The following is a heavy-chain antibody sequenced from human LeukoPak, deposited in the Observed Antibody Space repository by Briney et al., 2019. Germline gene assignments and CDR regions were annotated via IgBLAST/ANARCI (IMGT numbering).Heavy chain of an antibody. CDR3: AGGIAAAGGFDY. V-gene: IGHV3-21*01. D-gene: IGHD6-13*01. Sequence: PGGSLRLSCAASGFTFSSYSMNWVRQAPGKGLEWVSSISSSSSYIYYADSVKGRFTISRDNAKNSLYLQMNSLRAEDTAVYYCAGGIAAAGGFDYWGQGTLVTASS. CDR1: GFTFSSYS. J-gene: IGHJ4*02. CDR2: ISSSSSYI.